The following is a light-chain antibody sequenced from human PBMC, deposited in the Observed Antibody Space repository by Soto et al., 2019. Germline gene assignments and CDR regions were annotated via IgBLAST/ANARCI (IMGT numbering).Light chain of an antibody. CDR1: QSVARSF. J-gene: IGKJ5*01. CDR3: QQRSNWPT. V-gene: IGKV3D-20*02. Sequence: EIVLTQSPGTLSLSPGERATLSCRASQSVARSFLAWYQQKPGQAPRVLIYEASFRATGIPDRFSGSGSGTDFTLTISSLEPEDFAVYYCQQRSNWPTFGQGTRLEI. CDR2: EAS.